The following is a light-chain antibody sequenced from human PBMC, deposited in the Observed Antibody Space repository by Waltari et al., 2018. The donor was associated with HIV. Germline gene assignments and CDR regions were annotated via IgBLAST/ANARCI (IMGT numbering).Light chain of an antibody. Sequence: EIVLTQSPATLSVSPGDTAILSCRPSQGVGRLLAWYQQKSGQPPRLLLYETSTRAAGTPGRCNGSGSGKDFALTITVVEHADVAVYYCQQRESWPPVTFGGGTRV. CDR2: ETS. CDR3: QQRESWPPVT. CDR1: QGVGRL. J-gene: IGKJ4*01. V-gene: IGKV3-11*01.